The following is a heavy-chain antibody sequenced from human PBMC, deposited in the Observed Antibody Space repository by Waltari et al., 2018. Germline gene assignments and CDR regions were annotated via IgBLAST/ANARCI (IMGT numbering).Heavy chain of an antibody. Sequence: QVQLVQSGAEVKKPGASVKVSCKVSGYTLTELSMHWVRQAPGKGLEWMGGFDTEDGETIYAQKFQGRGTMTEDTSTDPAYMELSSLRSEDTAVYYCATGRPVENWFDPWGQGTLVTVSS. J-gene: IGHJ5*02. V-gene: IGHV1-24*01. D-gene: IGHD6-6*01. CDR3: ATGRPVENWFDP. CDR2: FDTEDGET. CDR1: GYTLTELS.